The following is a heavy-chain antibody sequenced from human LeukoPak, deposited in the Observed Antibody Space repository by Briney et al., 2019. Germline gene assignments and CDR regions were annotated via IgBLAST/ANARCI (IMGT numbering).Heavy chain of an antibody. D-gene: IGHD3-16*02. J-gene: IGHJ5*02. CDR3: AKGPYDYVWGSYRPETYNWFDP. Sequence: GGSLRLSCAASGFTFSSYAMSWVRQAPGKGLEWVSAISGSGGSTYYADSVKGRFTISRDNSENTLYLQMNSLRAEDTVVYYCAKGPYDYVWGSYRPETYNWFDPWGQGTLVTVSS. CDR2: ISGSGGST. CDR1: GFTFSSYA. V-gene: IGHV3-23*01.